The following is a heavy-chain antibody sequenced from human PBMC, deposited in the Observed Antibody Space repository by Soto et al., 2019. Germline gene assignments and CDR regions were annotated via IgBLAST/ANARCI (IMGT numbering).Heavy chain of an antibody. J-gene: IGHJ5*02. V-gene: IGHV1-46*03. Sequence: QVQLVQSGAEVKEPGASVKISCQTSGYTFTSNYVHWVRQAPGQGLEWMAVINPTGDNAVYAPKFQGGLTLTPDTSTSTMYTELSSLRYDDTAVYYCARDFSGTYNGRPYWWFDPWGQGTLVTVSS. CDR3: ARDFSGTYNGRPYWWFDP. CDR2: INPTGDNA. CDR1: GYTFTSNY. D-gene: IGHD1-26*01.